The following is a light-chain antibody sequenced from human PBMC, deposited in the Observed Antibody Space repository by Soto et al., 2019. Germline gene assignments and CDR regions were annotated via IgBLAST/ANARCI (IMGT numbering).Light chain of an antibody. CDR3: QQYSTWPPRYT. CDR1: QSVSSY. V-gene: IGKV3-15*01. J-gene: IGKJ2*01. CDR2: RAS. Sequence: EIVMTQSPATLSVPPGGRATLSCRASQSVSSYLAWYQQRPGQPPRLLIYRASTRATGIPARFSGSGSVTEFSLTISSLQSEDFAVYYCQQYSTWPPRYTFGEGTKLEI.